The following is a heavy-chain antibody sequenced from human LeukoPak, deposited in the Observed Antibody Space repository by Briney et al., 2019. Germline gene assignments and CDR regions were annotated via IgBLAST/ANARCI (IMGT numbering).Heavy chain of an antibody. V-gene: IGHV1-24*01. CDR2: FDPEDGET. J-gene: IGHJ4*02. D-gene: IGHD6-6*01. Sequence: ASVKVSCKVSGYTLTELSMHWVRQAPGKGLEWMGGFDPEDGETIYAQKFQGRVTMTEDTSTDTAYMELSSLRSEDTAVYYCARWERHSSSLWYYFDYWGQGTLVTVSS. CDR1: GYTLTELS. CDR3: ARWERHSSSLWYYFDY.